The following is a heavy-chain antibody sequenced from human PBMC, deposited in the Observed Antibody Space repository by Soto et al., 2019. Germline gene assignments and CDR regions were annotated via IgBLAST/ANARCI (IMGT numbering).Heavy chain of an antibody. CDR2: IYYSGST. V-gene: IGHV4-31*03. D-gene: IGHD3-3*02. Sequence: SETLSLTCTVSGGSINIGGYYWSWIRQHPGKGLEWIGYIYYSGSTFYNPSLKSRVTISFDTSKNQFSLKLNSVTAADTAVYYCARPAWHFFDYWGQGTLVTGSS. CDR1: GGSINIGGYY. CDR3: ARPAWHFFDY. J-gene: IGHJ4*02.